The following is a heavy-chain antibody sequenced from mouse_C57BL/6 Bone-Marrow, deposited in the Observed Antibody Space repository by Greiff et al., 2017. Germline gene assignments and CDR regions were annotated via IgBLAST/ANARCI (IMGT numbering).Heavy chain of an antibody. Sequence: QVQLQQSGAELAKPGASVKLSCKASGYTFTSYWMHWVKQRPGQGLEWIGYINPSSGYTKYNQKFKDKATLTADKSSSTPYMQLGSLTYEDSAIYYFSSDYYGSSPWFAYWGQGTLVTVSA. V-gene: IGHV1-7*01. J-gene: IGHJ3*01. CDR1: GYTFTSYW. D-gene: IGHD1-1*01. CDR2: INPSSGYT. CDR3: SSDYYGSSPWFAY.